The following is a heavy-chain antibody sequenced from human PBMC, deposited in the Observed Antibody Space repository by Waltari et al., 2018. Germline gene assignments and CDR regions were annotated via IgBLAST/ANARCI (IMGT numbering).Heavy chain of an antibody. CDR2: IYYSGST. V-gene: IGHV4-59*01. D-gene: IGHD3-3*01. CDR1: GGSISSYY. CDR3: ASWLLFPPYFQH. Sequence: QVQLQESGPGLVKPSETLSLTCTVSGGSISSYYWSWIRQPPGKGLEWIGYIYYSGSTNYNPSLKSRVTISVDTSKNQFSLKLSSVTAADTAVYYCASWLLFPPYFQHWGQGTLVTVSS. J-gene: IGHJ1*01.